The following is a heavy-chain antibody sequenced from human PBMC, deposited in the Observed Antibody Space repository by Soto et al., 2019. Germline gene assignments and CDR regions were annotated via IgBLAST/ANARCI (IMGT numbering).Heavy chain of an antibody. CDR2: IYYSGST. D-gene: IGHD4-17*01. J-gene: IGHJ6*02. Sequence: SETLSLTCTVSGGSISSGGYYWTWIRQHPGKGLEWIGYIYYSGSTYYNPSLKSRVTISVDTSKNQFSLKLSSVTAADTAVYYCATEHDYAGNLGGMDVWGQGTTVTVSS. CDR1: GGSISSGGYY. V-gene: IGHV4-31*03. CDR3: ATEHDYAGNLGGMDV.